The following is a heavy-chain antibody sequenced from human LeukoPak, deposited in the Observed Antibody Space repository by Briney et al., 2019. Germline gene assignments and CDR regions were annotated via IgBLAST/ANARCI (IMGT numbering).Heavy chain of an antibody. V-gene: IGHV3-30*18. Sequence: PGGSLRLSCAASGFSFISYGMHWVRQAPGKGLEGGGVISDDGRSKDYADSVKGRFTISRDNSKDTLYLQMNSLRDEDTAVYYCAKRPSDYGDYVSYFDYWGQGTLVTVSS. J-gene: IGHJ4*02. CDR2: ISDDGRSK. CDR3: AKRPSDYGDYVSYFDY. D-gene: IGHD4-17*01. CDR1: GFSFISYG.